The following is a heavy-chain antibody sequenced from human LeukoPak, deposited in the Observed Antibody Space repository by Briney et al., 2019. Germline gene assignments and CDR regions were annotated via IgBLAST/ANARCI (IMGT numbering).Heavy chain of an antibody. CDR1: GYSFTSYW. V-gene: IGHV5-10-1*01. D-gene: IGHD3-10*01. CDR2: IDPSDSYT. CDR3: ARTYFGELDY. Sequence: PGESLKISCKGSGYSFTSYWISWVRQMPEKGLEWMGRIDPSDSYTNYSPSFQGHVTISADKSISTAYLQWSSLKASDTAMYYCARTYFGELDYWGQGTLVTVSS. J-gene: IGHJ4*02.